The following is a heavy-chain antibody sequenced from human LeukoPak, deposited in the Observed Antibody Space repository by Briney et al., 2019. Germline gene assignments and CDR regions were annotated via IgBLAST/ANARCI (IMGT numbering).Heavy chain of an antibody. V-gene: IGHV3-11*04. D-gene: IGHD1-26*01. J-gene: IGHJ5*02. CDR3: ARDMEPRNLFDP. CDR1: GFTFSDYY. CDR2: ISSSGSTI. Sequence: GGSLRLSCAASGFTFSDYYMSWIRQAPGRGLEWVSYISSSGSTIYYADSVKGRFTISGDNAKNSLYLQMNSLRVEDTAVYYCARDMEPRNLFDPWGQGTLVTVSS.